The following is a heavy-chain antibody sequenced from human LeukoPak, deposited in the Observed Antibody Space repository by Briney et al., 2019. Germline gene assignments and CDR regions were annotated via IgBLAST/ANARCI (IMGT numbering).Heavy chain of an antibody. CDR1: GFTSSNYG. J-gene: IGHJ4*02. V-gene: IGHV3-33*01. D-gene: IGHD5-18*01. Sequence: GGSLRLSCAASGFTSSNYGMHWVRQAPGKGLEWVTLIWSDGSNKYYVDSVKGRFTISRDNSKNTLYLQMNSLRAEDTAVYYCARDRGYTYGHPFDYWGQGTLVTVSS. CDR2: IWSDGSNK. CDR3: ARDRGYTYGHPFDY.